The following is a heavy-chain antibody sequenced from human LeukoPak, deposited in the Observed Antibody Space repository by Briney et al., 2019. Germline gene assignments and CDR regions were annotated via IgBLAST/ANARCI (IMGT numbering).Heavy chain of an antibody. CDR3: ASSRSSIAAAGPDAFDI. V-gene: IGHV3-21*01. Sequence: GGALRLSCASSGFTFSSYIMNWVRQAPGKGLEGVSSISSSSSYIYYAASVKGRFTISRDNAKNSLYLQMNSLRAEDTAVYYCASSRSSIAAAGPDAFDIWGQGTMVTVSS. J-gene: IGHJ3*02. CDR2: ISSSSSYI. D-gene: IGHD6-13*01. CDR1: GFTFSSYI.